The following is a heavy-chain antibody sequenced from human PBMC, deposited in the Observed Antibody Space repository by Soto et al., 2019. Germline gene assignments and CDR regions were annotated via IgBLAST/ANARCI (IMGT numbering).Heavy chain of an antibody. D-gene: IGHD3-16*02. CDR1: GFTFSSYA. J-gene: IGHJ3*02. Sequence: GGSLRLSFAACGFTFSSYAMSWVRQAPGKGLEWVSAISGSGGSTYYADSVKGRFTISRDNSKNTLYLQMNSLRAEDTAVYYCAKDYIWGSYRPNDAFDIWGQGTMVTVSS. V-gene: IGHV3-23*01. CDR2: ISGSGGST. CDR3: AKDYIWGSYRPNDAFDI.